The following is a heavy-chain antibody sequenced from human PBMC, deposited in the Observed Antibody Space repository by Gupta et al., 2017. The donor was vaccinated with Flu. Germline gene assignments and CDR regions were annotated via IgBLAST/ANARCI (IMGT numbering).Heavy chain of an antibody. CDR2: ISYDGSNK. CDR1: FTLRSCA. J-gene: IGHJ4*02. D-gene: IGHD6-19*01. V-gene: IGHV3-30*18. CDR3: AKGLGGKQWLPPFVDY. Sequence: FTLRSCAMDWVRQAPGKGLEWVAVISYDGSNKYYGDSVEGRFTISRDNSKNTLYLQMNSLRVEDTAVYYCAKGLGGKQWLPPFVDYWGQGTLVTVSS.